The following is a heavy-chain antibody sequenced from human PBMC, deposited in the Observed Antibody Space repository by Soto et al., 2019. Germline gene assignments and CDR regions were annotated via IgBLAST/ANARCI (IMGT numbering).Heavy chain of an antibody. J-gene: IGHJ4*02. V-gene: IGHV4-34*01. D-gene: IGHD3-9*01. CDR2: INHSGST. CDR1: GGSFSNYY. Sequence: VQLQQWGAGLWKPSETLTLTCDVYGGSFSNYYWSWIRQPPGKGLEWIGEINHSGSTNSNPSLKNRVTISIDASKNQFSLKLTSVTAADTSDYYCAATRAYYDSLTANFSYYFPYWGQGALVTVSS. CDR3: AATRAYYDSLTANFSYYFPY.